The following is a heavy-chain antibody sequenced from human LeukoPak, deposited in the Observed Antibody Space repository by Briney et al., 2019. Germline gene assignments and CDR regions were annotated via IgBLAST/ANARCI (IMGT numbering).Heavy chain of an antibody. V-gene: IGHV1-46*01. CDR3: ARDCSSTACQGPVLDF. CDR1: GYTFTSHY. J-gene: IGHJ4*02. Sequence: ASVKISCKASGYTFTSHYAHWVRQAPGQGLEWMGIIHPSGGNPRSTENFQGRVTMTRDTSTSTVYLELSSVTSQDTAVYYCARDCSSTACQGPVLDFWGQGTLVTVSS. CDR2: IHPSGGNP. D-gene: IGHD6-13*01.